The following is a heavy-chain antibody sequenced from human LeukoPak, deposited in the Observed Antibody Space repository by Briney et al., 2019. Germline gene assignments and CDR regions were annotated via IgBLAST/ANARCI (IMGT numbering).Heavy chain of an antibody. CDR1: GFTFSRNA. V-gene: IGHV3-30-3*01. CDR2: ISYDGSNK. CDR3: AREDGEYLAY. Sequence: GRSLRPSPAASGFTFSRNAIHWVRQAPGKGLEWVALISYDGSNKYYADSVTGRFTISRDNSKNTLYPQMNSLRGEDTALYYCAREDGEYLAYWGQGTLVTVSS. D-gene: IGHD5-24*01. J-gene: IGHJ4*02.